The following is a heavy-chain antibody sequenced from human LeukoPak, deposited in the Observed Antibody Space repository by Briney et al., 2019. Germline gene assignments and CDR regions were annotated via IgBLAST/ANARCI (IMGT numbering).Heavy chain of an antibody. J-gene: IGHJ4*02. CDR2: IYTSGST. CDR1: GGSISSYY. Sequence: SETLSLTCTVSGGSISSYYWSWIRQPAGKGLEWIGRIYTSGSTYYNPSLKSRVTISVDTSRNQFSLKLSSVTAADTAVYYCARLNGNYYRFDYWGQGILVTVSS. D-gene: IGHD1-26*01. V-gene: IGHV4-4*07. CDR3: ARLNGNYYRFDY.